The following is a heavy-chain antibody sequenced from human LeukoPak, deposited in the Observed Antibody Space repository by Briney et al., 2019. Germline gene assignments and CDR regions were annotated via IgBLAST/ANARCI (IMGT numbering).Heavy chain of an antibody. CDR3: ARVWTICPSCYTREDY. J-gene: IGHJ4*02. Sequence: GGSLRLSCAASGFTFSSYWMHWVRQAPGKGLVWVSRINSDGSSTSYADSVKGRFTISRDNAKNTLYLQMNSLRAEDTAVYYCARVWTICPSCYTREDYWGQGTLVTVFS. D-gene: IGHD2-2*02. CDR2: INSDGSST. CDR1: GFTFSSYW. V-gene: IGHV3-74*01.